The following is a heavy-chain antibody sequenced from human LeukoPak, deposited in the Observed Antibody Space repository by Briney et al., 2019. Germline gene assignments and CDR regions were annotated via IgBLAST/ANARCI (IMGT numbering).Heavy chain of an antibody. J-gene: IGHJ4*02. Sequence: SGGSLRLSCAASGFTFSSYAMSCVRQAPGKGLEWGSAISGSGGSTYYADSVKCRFTISRDNSKNTLYLQMNSLRAEDTAVYYCAKGYDESYCGGDCYFDYWGQGTLVTVSS. D-gene: IGHD2-21*01. V-gene: IGHV3-23*01. CDR1: GFTFSSYA. CDR2: ISGSGGST. CDR3: AKGYDESYCGGDCYFDY.